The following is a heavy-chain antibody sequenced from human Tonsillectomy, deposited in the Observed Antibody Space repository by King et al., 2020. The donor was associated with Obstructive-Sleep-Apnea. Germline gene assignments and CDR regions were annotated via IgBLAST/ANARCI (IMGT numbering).Heavy chain of an antibody. V-gene: IGHV1-18*04. D-gene: IGHD2-15*01. CDR1: GYTFTSYG. CDR3: ARDPAECSGGSCYPVRGWFDP. CDR2: ISAYNGNT. J-gene: IGHJ5*02. Sequence: QLVQSGAEVKKPGASVKVSCKASGYTFTSYGISCVRQAPGQGLEWMGWISAYNGNTNYAQKLQGRFTMPTDTSTSTAYMELRGLRSDDTAGYYCARDPAECSGGSCYPVRGWFDPWGQGTLVTVSS.